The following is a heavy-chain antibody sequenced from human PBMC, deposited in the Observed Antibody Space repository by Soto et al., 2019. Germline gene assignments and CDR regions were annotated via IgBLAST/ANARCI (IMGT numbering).Heavy chain of an antibody. Sequence: GGSLRLSCAASGFTFSSYGMHWVRQAPGKGRAWVAVISYDGSNKYYADSVKGRFTISRDNFKNTLYLQMNSLRAEDTAVYYCAMPPPPYDFWSGYYRGHYYGMDVWGQGTTVTVSS. V-gene: IGHV3-30*03. CDR1: GFTFSSYG. CDR3: AMPPPPYDFWSGYYRGHYYGMDV. D-gene: IGHD3-3*01. J-gene: IGHJ6*02. CDR2: ISYDGSNK.